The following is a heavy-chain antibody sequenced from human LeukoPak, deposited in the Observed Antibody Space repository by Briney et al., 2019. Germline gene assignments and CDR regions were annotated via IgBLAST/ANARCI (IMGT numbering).Heavy chain of an antibody. CDR1: GFTASTYG. D-gene: IGHD1-1*01. CDR3: AKGSRTGQFPMDV. CDR2: IVGGAGYT. Sequence: GGPLRLSCAASGFTASTYGVSWVRQAPGKGLQWVSAIVGGAGYTFYADSVKGRFTISRDNSWNSVYLQMNSLRDDDTAVYYCAKGSRTGQFPMDVWGQGTTVTVSS. J-gene: IGHJ6*02. V-gene: IGHV3-23*01.